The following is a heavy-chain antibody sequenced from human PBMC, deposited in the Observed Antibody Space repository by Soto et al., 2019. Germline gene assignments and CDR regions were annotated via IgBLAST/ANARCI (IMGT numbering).Heavy chain of an antibody. Sequence: EVQLLESGGGLVQPGGSLRLSCAASGFTFSRYAMSRVRQAPGKGLEWVSATSTSGGSTYSADSVKGRFTISRDNSKNTLYLQMYSLRAEDTAVYYCVKDVGGYSGYAFDCWGQGTLVTVSS. CDR1: GFTFSRYA. J-gene: IGHJ4*02. V-gene: IGHV3-23*01. CDR3: VKDVGGYSGYAFDC. CDR2: TSTSGGST. D-gene: IGHD5-12*01.